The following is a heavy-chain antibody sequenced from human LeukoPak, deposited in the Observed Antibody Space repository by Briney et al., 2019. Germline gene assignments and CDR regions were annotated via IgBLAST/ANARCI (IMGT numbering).Heavy chain of an antibody. J-gene: IGHJ4*02. CDR3: ARGGTIFPPATYYFDY. D-gene: IGHD3-9*01. V-gene: IGHV4-59*01. CDR1: GDSISSYY. CDR2: IYYSGST. Sequence: SETLSLTCTVSGDSISSYYWSWIRQPPGKGLEWIGYIYYSGSTDYNPSLKSRVTISVDTSKNQFSLKLSSVTAADTAVYYCARGGTIFPPATYYFDYWGQGTLDTVSS.